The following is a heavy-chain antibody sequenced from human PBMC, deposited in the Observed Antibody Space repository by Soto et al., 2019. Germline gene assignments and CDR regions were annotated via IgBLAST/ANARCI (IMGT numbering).Heavy chain of an antibody. CDR1: GGSIIISSSY. V-gene: IGHV4-39*01. CDR3: ARQDGGTHHLGFLEY. Sequence: ASETLSLTCTVSGGSIIISSSYWGWIRQPPGKGLEWIGSIYFTGTTFYNPSLKSRVTMSTDTSKNQFSLKLNSVTAADTAVYYCARQDGGTHHLGFLEYWGQGALVTVSS. D-gene: IGHD1-26*01. CDR2: IYFTGTT. J-gene: IGHJ4*02.